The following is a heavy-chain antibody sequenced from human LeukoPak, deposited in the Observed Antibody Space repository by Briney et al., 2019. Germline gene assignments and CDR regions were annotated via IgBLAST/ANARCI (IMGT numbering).Heavy chain of an antibody. D-gene: IGHD5-24*01. V-gene: IGHV3-30-3*01. Sequence: PGGSLRLSCAASGFTFSSYAMHWVRQAPGKGLEWVAVISYDGSNKYYADSVKGRFTISRDNSKNTLYLQMNSLRAEDTAVYYCARELEAFDIWGQGTMVTVSS. CDR2: ISYDGSNK. J-gene: IGHJ3*02. CDR1: GFTFSSYA. CDR3: ARELEAFDI.